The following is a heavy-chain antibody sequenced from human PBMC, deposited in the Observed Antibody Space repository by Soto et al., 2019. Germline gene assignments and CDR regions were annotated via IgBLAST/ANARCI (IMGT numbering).Heavy chain of an antibody. J-gene: IGHJ4*02. CDR3: AREKLGDYWAFDY. D-gene: IGHD4-17*01. CDR2: IWYDGSNK. V-gene: IGHV3-33*01. CDR1: GFTFSSDG. Sequence: GGSLRLSCAASGFTFSSDGMHWVRQAPGKGLEWVAVIWYDGSNKYYADSVKGRFTISRDNSKNTLYLQMNSLRAEDTAVYYCAREKLGDYWAFDYWGQGTLVTVSS.